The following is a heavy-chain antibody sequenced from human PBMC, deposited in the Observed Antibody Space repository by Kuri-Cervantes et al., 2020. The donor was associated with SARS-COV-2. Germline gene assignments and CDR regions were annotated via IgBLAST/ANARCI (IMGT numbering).Heavy chain of an antibody. V-gene: IGHV4-39*01. CDR3: ARGRNLGDFDY. J-gene: IGHJ4*02. Sequence: SETLSLTCTVSGGSISSSSYYWGWIRQPPGKGLEWIGSIYYSGSTYYNPSLKSRVTISVDTSKNQFSLKLSSVTAADTAVYYCARGRNLGDFDYWGQGTLATVSS. CDR2: IYYSGST. CDR1: GGSISSSSYY. D-gene: IGHD1-14*01.